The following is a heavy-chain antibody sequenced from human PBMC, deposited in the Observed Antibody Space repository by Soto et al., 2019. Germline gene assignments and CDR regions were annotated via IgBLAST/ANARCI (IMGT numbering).Heavy chain of an antibody. Sequence: QVQLVQSGAEVKKPGASVKVSCKASGYTFTSYGISWVRQAPGQGLEWMGWISAYNGNTNYAQKLQGRVTMTTDTSTSTAYMELRSLRSGDTAVYYCARDQPQYFYDSSGFFEYWGQGTLVTVSS. CDR3: ARDQPQYFYDSSGFFEY. CDR2: ISAYNGNT. D-gene: IGHD3-22*01. J-gene: IGHJ4*02. V-gene: IGHV1-18*01. CDR1: GYTFTSYG.